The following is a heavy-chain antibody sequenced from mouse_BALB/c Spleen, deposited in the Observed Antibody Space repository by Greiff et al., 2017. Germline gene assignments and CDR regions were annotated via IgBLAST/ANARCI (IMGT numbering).Heavy chain of an antibody. V-gene: IGHV5-9-1*01. CDR1: GFTFSSYA. J-gene: IGHJ2*01. Sequence: EVMLVESGGGLVKPGGSLKLSCAASGFTFSSYAMSWVRQTPEKRLEWVATISSGGSYTYYPDSVKGRFTISRDNAKNTLYLQMSSLRSEDTDMYYCATRGGYWGQGTTLTVSS. CDR3: ATRGGY. CDR2: ISSGGSYT.